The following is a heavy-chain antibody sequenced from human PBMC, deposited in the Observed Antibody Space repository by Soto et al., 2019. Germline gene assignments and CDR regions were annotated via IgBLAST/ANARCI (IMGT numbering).Heavy chain of an antibody. V-gene: IGHV3-30*18. D-gene: IGHD2-2*01. CDR2: ISYDGSNK. J-gene: IGHJ5*02. CDR3: AKIVVPAAIDIDWFDP. Sequence: PGGSLRLSCAASGFTFSSYGMHWVRQAPGKGLEWVAVISYDGSNKYYADSVKGRFTISRDNSKNTLYLQMNSLRAEDTAVYYCAKIVVPAAIDIDWFDPWGQGTLVTVSS. CDR1: GFTFSSYG.